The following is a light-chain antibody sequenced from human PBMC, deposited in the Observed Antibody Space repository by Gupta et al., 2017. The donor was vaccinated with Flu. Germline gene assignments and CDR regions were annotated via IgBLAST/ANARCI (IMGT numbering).Light chain of an antibody. J-gene: IGLJ1*01. V-gene: IGLV1-40*01. CDR2: DNT. Sequence: QSVLTQPPSVSGAPGQRVTISCTGSSPNIGAGYDVHWYHHLPGTAPKLLIYDNTNRPSGVPDRFSGSKSGTSASLAITGLQAEDEADYYCHSYDNSLSGLDVFGSGTKVTVL. CDR1: SPNIGAGYD. CDR3: HSYDNSLSGLDV.